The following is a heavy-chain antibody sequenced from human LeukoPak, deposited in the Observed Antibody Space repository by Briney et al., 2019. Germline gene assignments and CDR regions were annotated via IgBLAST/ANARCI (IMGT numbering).Heavy chain of an antibody. CDR2: IKQDGSDK. CDR1: GFPFSSYW. V-gene: IGHV3-7*01. J-gene: IGHJ4*02. D-gene: IGHD1-1*01. Sequence: PGGPLRLSCAASGFPFSSYWMSWVRQAPGKGLEWVANIKQDGSDKYYVDSVKGRFTISRDNAKNSLYLQLNSLRADDTAVYYCARLTGTTGFDYWGQGTLVTVSS. CDR3: ARLTGTTGFDY.